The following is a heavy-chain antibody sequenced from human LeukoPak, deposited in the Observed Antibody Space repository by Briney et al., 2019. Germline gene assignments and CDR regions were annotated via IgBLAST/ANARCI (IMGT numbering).Heavy chain of an antibody. CDR2: INPSSGST. CDR3: ARGGIMGAHWFDP. Sequence: ASVKVSCTASGYTFSSYYMHWVRQAPGQGLEWMGIINPSSGSTSYAQKFQGRVTMTGDTSTSRVYMELSSLRSEDTAVYYCARGGIMGAHWFDPWGQGTLVTVSS. CDR1: GYTFSSYY. D-gene: IGHD1-26*01. V-gene: IGHV1-46*01. J-gene: IGHJ5*02.